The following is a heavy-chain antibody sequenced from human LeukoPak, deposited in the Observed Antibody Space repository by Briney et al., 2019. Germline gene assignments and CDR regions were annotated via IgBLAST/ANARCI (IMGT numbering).Heavy chain of an antibody. CDR2: IYSGGST. CDR3: ARDRYCGGDCYYGMDV. J-gene: IGHJ6*02. CDR1: GFTVSSNY. V-gene: IGHV3-53*01. Sequence: GGSLRLSCAASGFTVSSNYMSWVRQAPGKGLEWVSVIYSGGSTYYADSVKGRFTISRDNSKNTLYLQMNSLRAEDTAVYYCARDRYCGGDCYYGMDVWGQGTTVTVSS. D-gene: IGHD2-21*01.